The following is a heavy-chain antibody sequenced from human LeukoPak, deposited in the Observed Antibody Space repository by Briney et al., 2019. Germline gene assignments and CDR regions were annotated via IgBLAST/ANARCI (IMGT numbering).Heavy chain of an antibody. J-gene: IGHJ4*02. CDR3: ARESIVGATLLFDY. CDR1: GFTFSSYA. V-gene: IGHV3-30-3*01. CDR2: ISYDGSNK. D-gene: IGHD1-26*01. Sequence: PGGSLRLSCAASGFTFSSYAMHWVRQAPGKGLEWVAVISYDGSNKYYADSVKGRFTISRDNSKNTLYLQMNSLRAEDTAVYYCARESIVGATLLFDYWGQGTLVTVSS.